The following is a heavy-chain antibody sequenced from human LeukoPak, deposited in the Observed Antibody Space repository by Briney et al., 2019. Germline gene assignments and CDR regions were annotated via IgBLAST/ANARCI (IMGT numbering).Heavy chain of an antibody. Sequence: SETLSLTCTVSGDSISSYYWSWIRQPAGKGLEWIGRIYTSGSTNYNPSLKSRVTMSVDTSKNQFSLKLSSVTAADPAVYYCASLSIAAAGRPYYYYYYYMDVWGKGTTVTVSS. J-gene: IGHJ6*03. D-gene: IGHD6-25*01. CDR3: ASLSIAAAGRPYYYYYYYMDV. CDR1: GDSISSYY. V-gene: IGHV4-4*07. CDR2: IYTSGST.